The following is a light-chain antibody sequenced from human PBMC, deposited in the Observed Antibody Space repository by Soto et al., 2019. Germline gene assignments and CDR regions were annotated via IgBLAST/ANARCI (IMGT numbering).Light chain of an antibody. J-gene: IGKJ1*01. CDR2: DAS. V-gene: IGKV1-5*01. Sequence: DIHMTQSPSTLSASFGYRFTNTFRSSQSISSWLAWYQQKLGRAPRLLIYDASSLESGVPSRFSGSGYGTEFTLTISSLQPDDFATYYCQQYNSYSPEWTFGQGTKVDIK. CDR3: QQYNSYSPEWT. CDR1: QSISSW.